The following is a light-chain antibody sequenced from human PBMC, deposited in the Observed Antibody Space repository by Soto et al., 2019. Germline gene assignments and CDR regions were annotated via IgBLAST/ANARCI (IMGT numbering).Light chain of an antibody. CDR2: AAS. Sequence: IQLTQSPSFLSASVGDRVTITCRASQGINIFLAWFQQKPGKAPNLLISAASTLQSGVPSRFSGSGSETEFTLTITSLQPEDSATYYCQQYENLPITFGQGTRLEIK. V-gene: IGKV1-9*01. J-gene: IGKJ5*01. CDR1: QGINIF. CDR3: QQYENLPIT.